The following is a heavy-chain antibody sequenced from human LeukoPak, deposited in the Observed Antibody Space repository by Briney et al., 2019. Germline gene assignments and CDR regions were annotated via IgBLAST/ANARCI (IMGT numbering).Heavy chain of an antibody. Sequence: GGSLRLSCAASGFTVSSNYMSWVRQAPGKGLEWVAVISYDGSNKYYADSVKGRFTISRDNSKNTLYLQMNSLRAEDTAVYYCARARGTWEPIDYWGQGTLVTVSS. J-gene: IGHJ4*02. V-gene: IGHV3-30-3*01. CDR2: ISYDGSNK. D-gene: IGHD1-26*01. CDR3: ARARGTWEPIDY. CDR1: GFTVSSNY.